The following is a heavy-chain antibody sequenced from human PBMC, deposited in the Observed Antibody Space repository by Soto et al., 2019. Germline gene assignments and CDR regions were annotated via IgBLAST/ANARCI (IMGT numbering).Heavy chain of an antibody. CDR3: ARDHGYCTADGCYWIDY. J-gene: IGHJ4*02. D-gene: IGHD2-15*01. V-gene: IGHV1-2*02. Sequence: ASVKVSCKASGYTFTGYYIHWVRQTPGQGLEWMGWINCKTGATSHAQKFQGRVTMTRDASISTAYMELSSLESDDTAVYFCARDHGYCTADGCYWIDYWGQGTLVTVSS. CDR2: INCKTGAT. CDR1: GYTFTGYY.